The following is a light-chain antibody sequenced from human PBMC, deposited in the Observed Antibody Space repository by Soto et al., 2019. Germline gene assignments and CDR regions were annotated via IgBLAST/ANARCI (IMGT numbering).Light chain of an antibody. CDR1: QRIINW. V-gene: IGKV1-5*03. CDR3: QQYNSYSGT. Sequence: DIQMTQSPSTLSASVGDRVTITCRASQRIINWLAWYQQKPGKAPKLLIYRASTLESEVPSRFSGSGSGTEFTLTSSSLQPDDFETAFCQQYNSYSGTFGPGTKVDIK. J-gene: IGKJ3*01. CDR2: RAS.